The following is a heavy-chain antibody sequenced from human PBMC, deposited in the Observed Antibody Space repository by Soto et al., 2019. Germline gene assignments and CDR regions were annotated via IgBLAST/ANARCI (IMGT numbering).Heavy chain of an antibody. D-gene: IGHD4-17*01. J-gene: IGHJ4*02. V-gene: IGHV3-23*01. CDR1: RFSFSTYA. CDR3: GKSTRQYRDRVSFDY. CDR2: ISASGGST. Sequence: PGGSLRLSCAASRFSFSTYAMSWVRQAPGKGLEWVSSISASGGSTYYADSVKGRFTISRDNSQNTLYLQMSGLRVEDTAVYYCGKSTRQYRDRVSFDYWGQGSLVTVS.